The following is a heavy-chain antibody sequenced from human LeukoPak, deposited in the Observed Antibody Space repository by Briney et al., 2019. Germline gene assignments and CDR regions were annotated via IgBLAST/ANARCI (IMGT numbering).Heavy chain of an antibody. CDR3: ARDERYDSSGYPFDY. V-gene: IGHV1-2*02. Sequence: RRASVTVSCKASGYTFTGYYMHWVRQVPGQGLEWMGWINPNSGGTKYAQKFQGRVTMTRDTSISTAYMELNRLRSDDTAVYYCARDERYDSSGYPFDYWGQGTLVTVSS. D-gene: IGHD3-22*01. CDR1: GYTFTGYY. J-gene: IGHJ4*02. CDR2: INPNSGGT.